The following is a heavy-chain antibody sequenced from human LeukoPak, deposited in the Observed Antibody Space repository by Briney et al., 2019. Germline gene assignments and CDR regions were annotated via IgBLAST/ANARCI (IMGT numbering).Heavy chain of an antibody. Sequence: GGSLRLSCAASGFTFSNYAMSWVRQAPGKGLEWVSGISGSSGTTYYTDSVQGRFTISRDNSKDTLYLQMNSLRDDDTAIYYCAKSWSCVQYNDWLCYFDYWGQGTLVTVCS. CDR2: ISGSSGTT. CDR1: GFTFSNYA. J-gene: IGHJ4*02. V-gene: IGHV3-23*01. D-gene: IGHD3-9*01. CDR3: AKSWSCVQYNDWLCYFDY.